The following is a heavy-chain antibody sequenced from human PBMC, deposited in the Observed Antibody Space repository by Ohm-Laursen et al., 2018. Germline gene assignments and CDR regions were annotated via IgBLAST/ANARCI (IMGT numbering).Heavy chain of an antibody. Sequence: SLRLSCAASRFRFSSYWMSWVRQAPGKGLEWVATMNQDGSEKYYVDSVKGRSTISRDNAKNSLNLQMNSLRAEDTAVYYCARELGIPVTPIDYWGQGTLVTVSS. CDR3: ARELGIPVTPIDY. D-gene: IGHD2-2*01. CDR1: RFRFSSYW. J-gene: IGHJ4*02. V-gene: IGHV3-7*01. CDR2: MNQDGSEK.